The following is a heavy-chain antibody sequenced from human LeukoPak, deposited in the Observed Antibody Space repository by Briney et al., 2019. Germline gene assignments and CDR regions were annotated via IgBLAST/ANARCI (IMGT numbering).Heavy chain of an antibody. V-gene: IGHV3-15*01. CDR2: IKSKTDGGTT. J-gene: IGHJ4*02. CDR1: GFTFSNAW. CDR3: TSANDPLYYFDY. Sequence: GGSLRLSCAASGFTFSNAWMSWVRQAPGKGLEWVGRIKSKTDGGTTDYAAPVKGRFTISRDDSKNTLYPQMNSLKTEDTAVYYCTSANDPLYYFDYWGQGTLVTVSS.